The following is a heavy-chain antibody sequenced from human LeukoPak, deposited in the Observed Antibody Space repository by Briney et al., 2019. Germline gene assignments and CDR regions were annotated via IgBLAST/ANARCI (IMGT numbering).Heavy chain of an antibody. CDR3: ATYCGGDGYFGY. J-gene: IGHJ4*02. CDR2: IVVGSGNT. D-gene: IGHD2-21*02. V-gene: IGHV1-58*01. CDR1: GFTFSSSA. Sequence: SLKVSCKASGFTFSSSAVQWVRQARGQRLEWIGWIVVGSGNTNYAQKFQERVTITRDMSTSTVYMELSSLRSEDTAVYYCATYCGGDGYFGYWGQGTLVTASS.